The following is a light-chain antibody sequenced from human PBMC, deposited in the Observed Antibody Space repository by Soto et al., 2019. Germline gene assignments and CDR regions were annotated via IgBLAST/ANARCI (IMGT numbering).Light chain of an antibody. V-gene: IGLV1-40*01. CDR3: QSYDSSLSGYV. Sequence: QSVLTQPPSVSGAPGQRVTISCTGSSSNIGAGYDVHWYQQLPGTAPKLLIYGNSNRPSGVPDRFSGSKSGTSASLAITGLQAEDEADYDCQSYDSSLSGYVFGTGTKLTVL. CDR1: SSNIGAGYD. J-gene: IGLJ1*01. CDR2: GNS.